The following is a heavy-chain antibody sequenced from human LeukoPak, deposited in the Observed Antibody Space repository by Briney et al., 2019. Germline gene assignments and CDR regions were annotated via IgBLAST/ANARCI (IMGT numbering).Heavy chain of an antibody. V-gene: IGHV3-48*04. Sequence: GGSLRLSCAASGFTFSSYSMNWVRQAPGKGLEWVSYISSSSSTIYYADSVKGRFTISRDNAKNSLYLQMNSLRAEDTAVYYCARDLVIGSYPYYYYYYMDVWGKGTTVTVSS. CDR3: ARDLVIGSYPYYYYYYMDV. D-gene: IGHD1-26*01. J-gene: IGHJ6*03. CDR1: GFTFSSYS. CDR2: ISSSSSTI.